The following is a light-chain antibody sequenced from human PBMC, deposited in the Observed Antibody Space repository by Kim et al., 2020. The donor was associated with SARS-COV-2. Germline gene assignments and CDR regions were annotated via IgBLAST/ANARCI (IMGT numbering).Light chain of an antibody. V-gene: IGLV1-44*01. CDR1: SSNIGRNT. CDR2: SND. Sequence: QSVLTQPPSASGTPGQRVTISCSGSSSNIGRNTVNWYQQLPGAAPKLLIYSNDQRPSGVPDRFSGSKSGTSASLAISGLQSEDEADYYCAPWDDSLNGPVFGGGTQLTVL. J-gene: IGLJ2*01. CDR3: APWDDSLNGPV.